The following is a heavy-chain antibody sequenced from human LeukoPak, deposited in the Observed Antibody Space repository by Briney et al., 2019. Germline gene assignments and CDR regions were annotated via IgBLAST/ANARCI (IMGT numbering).Heavy chain of an antibody. Sequence: GGSLRLSCAASGFTFSTHWMSWVRQAPGKGLEWVANIKQDGSEKYYVGSVKGRFTISRDNAKNSLYLQMNSLRAEDTAVYYCGGGDAFDIWGRGTMVTVSS. J-gene: IGHJ3*02. CDR2: IKQDGSEK. V-gene: IGHV3-7*04. CDR3: GGGDAFDI. CDR1: GFTFSTHW.